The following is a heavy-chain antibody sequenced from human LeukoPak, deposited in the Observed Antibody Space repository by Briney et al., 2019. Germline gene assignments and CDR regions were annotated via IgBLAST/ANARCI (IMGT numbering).Heavy chain of an antibody. Sequence: GGSLRLSCASSGFIFSDYYMSWIRQVPGKGLEWIAYISARGDVIYSVDSVKGRFTISRDNAKSLLYLQMNSLRGDDTAVYFCAAEVSSKVFDYRGQGTLVTVSS. CDR3: AAEVSSKVFDY. J-gene: IGHJ4*02. CDR2: ISARGDVI. CDR1: GFIFSDYY. V-gene: IGHV3-11*01.